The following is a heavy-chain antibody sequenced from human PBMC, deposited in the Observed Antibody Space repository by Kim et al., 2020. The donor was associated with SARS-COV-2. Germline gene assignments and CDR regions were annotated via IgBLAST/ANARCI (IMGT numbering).Heavy chain of an antibody. D-gene: IGHD3-10*01. CDR1: GFTFSSYW. CDR3: ARGYGSGSNDGYS. J-gene: IGHJ1*01. V-gene: IGHV3-74*01. CDR2: LNNEGSSR. Sequence: GGSLRLSCAVSGFTFSSYWMHWVRQAPGKGLVWVSRLNNEGSSRNYADSVKGRFIISRDNAKNTLYLQMNSLRAEDTAVYYCARGYGSGSNDGYSWGQDT.